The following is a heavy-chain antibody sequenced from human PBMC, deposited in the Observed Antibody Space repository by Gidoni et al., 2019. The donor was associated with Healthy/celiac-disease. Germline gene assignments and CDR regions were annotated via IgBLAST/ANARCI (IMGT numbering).Heavy chain of an antibody. J-gene: IGHJ6*03. V-gene: IGHV1-3*01. CDR1: GYTFTSYA. CDR3: ARDGHGSGSYYKYGQDRRRTQTYYYYMDV. Sequence: QVQLVQSGAEVKKPGASVKVSCKASGYTFTSYAMHWVRQAPGQRLEWMGWINAGNGNTKYSQKFQGRVTITRDTSASTAYMELSSLRSEDTAVYYCARDGHGSGSYYKYGQDRRRTQTYYYYMDVWGKGTTVTVSS. D-gene: IGHD3-10*01. CDR2: INAGNGNT.